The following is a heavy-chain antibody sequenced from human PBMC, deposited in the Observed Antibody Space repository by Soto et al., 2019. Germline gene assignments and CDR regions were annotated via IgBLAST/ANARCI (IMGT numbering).Heavy chain of an antibody. CDR3: ARNYGTKGSDY. Sequence: QVQLVQSGAEVKKPGSSVKVSCKASGGTFSSYTISWVRQAPGQGLEWMGRIIPILGIANYAQKFQGRVTITADKSTSTAYMELSSMRSEDTAVYYCARNYGTKGSDYWGQGTLVTVSS. J-gene: IGHJ4*02. V-gene: IGHV1-69*02. CDR1: GGTFSSYT. CDR2: IIPILGIA. D-gene: IGHD4-17*01.